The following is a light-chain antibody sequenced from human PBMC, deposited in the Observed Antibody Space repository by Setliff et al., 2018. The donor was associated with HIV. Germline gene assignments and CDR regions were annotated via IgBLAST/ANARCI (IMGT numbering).Light chain of an antibody. CDR2: QAS. Sequence: QSALTQPASVSGSPGQSITISCTGTSGDVGRYNLVSWYQQQHRQPPKLMIYQASKRPSGVSNRFSGSKSGNTASLTISGLQAEDEADYYCCSNTGSNTYVFGTGTKVTVL. J-gene: IGLJ1*01. CDR3: CSNTGSNTYV. V-gene: IGLV2-23*01. CDR1: SGDVGRYNL.